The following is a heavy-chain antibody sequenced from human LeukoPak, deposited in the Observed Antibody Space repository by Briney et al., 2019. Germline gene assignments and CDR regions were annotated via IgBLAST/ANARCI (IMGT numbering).Heavy chain of an antibody. Sequence: PGGSLRLSCAASGFTFSSYWMSWVRQAPGKGLEWVANIKQDGSEKYYVDSVKGRFTISRDNAKNSLYLQMNSLRAEDTAVYYCARGWPTFRYGMDVWGQGTTVTVSS. CDR3: ARGWPTFRYGMDV. J-gene: IGHJ6*02. V-gene: IGHV3-7*03. CDR1: GFTFSSYW. CDR2: IKQDGSEK. D-gene: IGHD3-3*02.